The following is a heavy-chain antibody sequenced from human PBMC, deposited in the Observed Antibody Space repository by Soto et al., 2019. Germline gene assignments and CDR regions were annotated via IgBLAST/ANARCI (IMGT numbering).Heavy chain of an antibody. V-gene: IGHV4-34*01. Sequence: QVQLQQWGAGLLKPSETLSLTCAVYGGSFSGYYWSWIRQPPGKGLEGIGEITHSGSTNYNPSLKSRVTISVDTSKNQFSLKLSSVTAADTAVYYCASAGYCSSTSCPKGSPDYWGQGTLVTVSS. J-gene: IGHJ4*02. CDR2: ITHSGST. CDR3: ASAGYCSSTSCPKGSPDY. CDR1: GGSFSGYY. D-gene: IGHD2-2*01.